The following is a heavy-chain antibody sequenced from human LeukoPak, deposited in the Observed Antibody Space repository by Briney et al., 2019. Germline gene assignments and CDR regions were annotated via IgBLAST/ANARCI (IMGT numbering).Heavy chain of an antibody. Sequence: GASVKVSCKASGYTFTSYGISWVRQAPGQGLEWMGWISAYNGNTNYAQKLQGRVTMTTDTSISTAYMELSRLRSDDTAVYYCARDGVGYYDSSGYYYFQHWGQGTLVTVSS. CDR2: ISAYNGNT. CDR3: ARDGVGYYDSSGYYYFQH. D-gene: IGHD3-22*01. CDR1: GYTFTSYG. V-gene: IGHV1-18*01. J-gene: IGHJ1*01.